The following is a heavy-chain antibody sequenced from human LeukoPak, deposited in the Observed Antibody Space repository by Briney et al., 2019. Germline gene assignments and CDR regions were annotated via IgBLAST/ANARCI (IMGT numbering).Heavy chain of an antibody. CDR3: ARNSQPHYDFWSGYYATTYYYYYYGMDV. CDR1: GFTFSSYE. V-gene: IGHV3-48*03. J-gene: IGHJ6*02. D-gene: IGHD3-3*01. CDR2: ISSSGSTI. Sequence: GGTLRLSCAASGFTFSSYEMNWVRHAPGKELEWVSYISSSGSTIYYADSEKVRFTISRDNTKNSLYLQMNSLRAEDTAVYYCARNSQPHYDFWSGYYATTYYYYYYGMDVWGQGTTVTVSS.